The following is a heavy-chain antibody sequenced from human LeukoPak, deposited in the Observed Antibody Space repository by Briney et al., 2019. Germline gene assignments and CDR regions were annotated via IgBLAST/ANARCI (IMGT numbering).Heavy chain of an antibody. CDR3: ARLRSSTSFGYMDV. CDR1: GYSISSGYY. CDR2: IYHSGST. Sequence: SETLSLTCAVSGYSISSGYYWGWIRQPPGKGLEWIGSIYHSGSTYYNPSLKSRVTISVDTSKNQFSLKLSSVTAADTAVYDCARLRSSTSFGYMDVWGKGTTVTVSS. V-gene: IGHV4-38-2*01. D-gene: IGHD2-2*01. J-gene: IGHJ6*03.